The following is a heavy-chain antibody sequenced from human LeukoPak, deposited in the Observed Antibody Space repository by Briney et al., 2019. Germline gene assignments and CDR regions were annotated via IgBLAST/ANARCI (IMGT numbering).Heavy chain of an antibody. V-gene: IGHV1-8*01. J-gene: IGHJ2*01. CDR3: ARDPRSYYGSGSYYTLWYFDL. Sequence: ASVKVSCKASGYSFTSYDINWVRQATGQGLEWMGRMNPNSGTTGYAQTFQGRVTISRNTSISTAYMELSSVTAADTAVYYCARDPRSYYGSGSYYTLWYFDLWGRGTLVTVSS. CDR1: GYSFTSYD. D-gene: IGHD3-10*01. CDR2: MNPNSGTT.